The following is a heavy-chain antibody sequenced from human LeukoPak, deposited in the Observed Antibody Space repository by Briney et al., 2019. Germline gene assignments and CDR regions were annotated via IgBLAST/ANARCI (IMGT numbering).Heavy chain of an antibody. Sequence: RPGGSLSLLCAPSGLPPADYGMSWVRQAPGKGLEWVSGIDWSGESTGYADSVKGRFTISRDNAANVLYLQMNGLRAEDTALYYCARDLSASWYSLGYWGRGTLVTVSS. CDR2: IDWSGEST. D-gene: IGHD2-2*01. V-gene: IGHV3-20*04. CDR3: ARDLSASWYSLGY. J-gene: IGHJ4*02. CDR1: GLPPADYG.